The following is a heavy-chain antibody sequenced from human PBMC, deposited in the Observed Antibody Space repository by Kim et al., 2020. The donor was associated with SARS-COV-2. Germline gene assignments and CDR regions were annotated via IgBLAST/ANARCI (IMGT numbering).Heavy chain of an antibody. V-gene: IGHV1-24*01. CDR1: GYTLTELS. J-gene: IGHJ4*02. CDR3: ATDRGYCSGGSCYLFDY. D-gene: IGHD2-15*01. Sequence: ASVKVSCKVSGYTLTELSMHWVRQAPGKGLEWMGGFDPEDGETIYAQKFQGRVTMTEDTSTDTAYMELSSLRSEDTAVYYCATDRGYCSGGSCYLFDYWGQGTLVTVSS. CDR2: FDPEDGET.